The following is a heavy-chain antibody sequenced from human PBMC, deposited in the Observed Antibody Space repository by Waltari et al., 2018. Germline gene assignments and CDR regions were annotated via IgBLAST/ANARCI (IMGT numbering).Heavy chain of an antibody. Sequence: ELQLVKSGGGLVQPGGSLRLSCEGSGITLSSYWMHWVRQTPGKGLVWLSRINTDGSWITYADSVKGRFTISRDDSKNTLYLQMNSLRAEDTGVYYCVGATAYWDVWGQGTTVTVSS. J-gene: IGHJ6*02. CDR2: INTDGSWI. CDR1: GITLSSYW. D-gene: IGHD1-26*01. CDR3: VGATAYWDV. V-gene: IGHV3-74*01.